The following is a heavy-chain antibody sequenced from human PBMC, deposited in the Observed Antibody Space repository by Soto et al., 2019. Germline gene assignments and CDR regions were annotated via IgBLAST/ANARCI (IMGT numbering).Heavy chain of an antibody. V-gene: IGHV4-30-2*01. J-gene: IGHJ4*02. Sequence: QLQLQESGSGLVKPSQTLSLTCAVSGGSISSGGYSWSWLRQPPGKGLEWIGYIYHSGSTYYNPSLKCRVTISVARSKNQFSLKLSSVTAADTAVYYCAADSSGNFDYWGQGTLVPVSS. CDR1: GGSISSGGYS. CDR2: IYHSGST. CDR3: AADSSGNFDY. D-gene: IGHD3-22*01.